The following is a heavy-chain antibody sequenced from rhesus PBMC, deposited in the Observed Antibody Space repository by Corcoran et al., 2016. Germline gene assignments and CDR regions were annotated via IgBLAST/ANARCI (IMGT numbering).Heavy chain of an antibody. CDR2: IGG. Sequence: QVQLQESGPGLVKSSETLSLTCPASGASSISGYAWSWIRQPPGKVLEWIGYIGGYYNPSLKSRVTISKDTAKNQVSRNLTAVTSADTAVYYCASGLNYGAPNFGLDSWGQGVVVTVSS. D-gene: IGHD1-26*01. J-gene: IGHJ6*01. CDR1: GASSISGYA. CDR3: ASGLNYGAPNFGLDS. V-gene: IGHV4-127*01.